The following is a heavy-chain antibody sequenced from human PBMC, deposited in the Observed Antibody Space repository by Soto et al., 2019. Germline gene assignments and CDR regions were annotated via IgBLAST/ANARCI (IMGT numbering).Heavy chain of an antibody. Sequence: GGSLRLSCAASGFTVSSNYMSWVRQAPGKGLEWVSVIYSGGSTYYADSVKGRFTISRDNSKNTLYLQMNSLRAEDTAVYYCARLPPLGYCSGGSGYGPWGQGTLVTVSS. CDR2: IYSGGST. D-gene: IGHD2-15*01. J-gene: IGHJ5*02. V-gene: IGHV3-66*01. CDR1: GFTVSSNY. CDR3: ARLPPLGYCSGGSGYGP.